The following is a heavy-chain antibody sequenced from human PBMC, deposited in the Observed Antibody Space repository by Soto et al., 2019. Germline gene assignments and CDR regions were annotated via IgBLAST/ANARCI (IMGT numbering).Heavy chain of an antibody. Sequence: GGSLRLSCAASGFTCSSYAMHWVRQAPGKGLEWVAGISYDGINAYYADSVKGRFAISRDNSKNTVSLQINSLRPADTAAYYCAKDGVNYASLSPVDYWGQGTLVTVSS. D-gene: IGHD2-2*01. CDR2: ISYDGINA. J-gene: IGHJ4*02. CDR3: AKDGVNYASLSPVDY. V-gene: IGHV3-30*09. CDR1: GFTCSSYA.